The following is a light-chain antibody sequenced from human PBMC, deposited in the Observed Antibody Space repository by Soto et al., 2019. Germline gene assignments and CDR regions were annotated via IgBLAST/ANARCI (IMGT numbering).Light chain of an antibody. CDR1: KSVSNNY. V-gene: IGKV3-20*01. CDR2: GAS. CDR3: QQCSTSPLT. Sequence: DIVWTQSLVTLSLSPGQRTHLPFKASKSVSNNYLAWYQQKPGQAPRLLIYGASNRATGIPARFSGSGSGTDFTLTIDRLEPEDFAVYYCQQCSTSPLTFGGGTKV. J-gene: IGKJ4*01.